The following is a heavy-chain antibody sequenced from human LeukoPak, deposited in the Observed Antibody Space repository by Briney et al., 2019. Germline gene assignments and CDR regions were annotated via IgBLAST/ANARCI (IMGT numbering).Heavy chain of an antibody. D-gene: IGHD1-7*01. Sequence: TSETLSLTCTVSGGSISDSSYYWGWIRRPPGKGLEWIGSIYYTGGTYNNPSLKSRLTISLDTSKNQFSLKLSSVTAADTAVYYCTKERAGTIVDYWGQGTLVTVSS. CDR3: TKERAGTIVDY. CDR2: IYYTGGT. V-gene: IGHV4-39*02. CDR1: GGSISDSSYY. J-gene: IGHJ4*02.